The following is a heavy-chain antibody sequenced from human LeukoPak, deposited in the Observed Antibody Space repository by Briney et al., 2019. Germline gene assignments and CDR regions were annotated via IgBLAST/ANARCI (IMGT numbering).Heavy chain of an antibody. V-gene: IGHV3-23*01. CDR3: VKVKWQLL. CDR2: ISGSGTDT. D-gene: IGHD3-10*01. CDR1: GFTFSSYD. J-gene: IGHJ4*02. Sequence: GGSLRLSCAASGFTFSSYDMSWVRQAPGKGLEWVPGISGSGTDTYYADSVKGRFTISRDTSQSTMYLQMHSLRAEDTAVYYCVKVKWQLLWGQGTQVTVSS.